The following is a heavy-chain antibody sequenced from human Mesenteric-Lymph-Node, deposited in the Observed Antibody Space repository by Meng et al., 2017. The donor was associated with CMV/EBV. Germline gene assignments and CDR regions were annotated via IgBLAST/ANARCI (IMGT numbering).Heavy chain of an antibody. V-gene: IGHV3-23*01. CDR2: ITNTGGST. CDR3: AKGTSRITTVGTDY. D-gene: IGHD1/OR15-1a*01. Sequence: GGSLRLSCKASGYSFSNYWIGWVRQAPGKGLEWVSGITNTGGSTYYADSVKGRFTISRDNSKNTLLLQMNSLKADDTAVYYCAKGTSRITTVGTDYWGQGVLVTVSS. J-gene: IGHJ4*02. CDR1: GYSFSNYW.